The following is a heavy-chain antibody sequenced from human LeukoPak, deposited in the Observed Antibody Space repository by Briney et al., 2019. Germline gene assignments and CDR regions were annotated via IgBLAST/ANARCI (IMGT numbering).Heavy chain of an antibody. CDR2: INPSGGST. J-gene: IGHJ4*02. V-gene: IGHV1-46*01. Sequence: ASVKVSCKASGYRFTSYYLHWVRQAPGQGLEWMGIINPSGGSTSYAQKFQGRVTMTRDTSTSTVYMELSSLRSEDTAVYYCARSSGNGGFDYWGQGTLVTVPS. CDR1: GYRFTSYY. D-gene: IGHD3-3*01. CDR3: ARSSGNGGFDY.